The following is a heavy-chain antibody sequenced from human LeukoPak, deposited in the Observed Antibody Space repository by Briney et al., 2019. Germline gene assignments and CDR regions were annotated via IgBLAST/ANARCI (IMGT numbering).Heavy chain of an antibody. J-gene: IGHJ6*03. CDR1: GGSFSGYY. CDR3: ARHPITMVRGVKSPYYYYYMDV. V-gene: IGHV4-34*01. Sequence: SETLSLTCAVYGGSFSGYYWSWIRQPPGKGLEWIGEINHSGSTNYNPSLKSRVTISVDTSKNQFSLKLSSVTAADTAVYYCARHPITMVRGVKSPYYYYYMDVWGKGTTVTISS. CDR2: INHSGST. D-gene: IGHD3-10*01.